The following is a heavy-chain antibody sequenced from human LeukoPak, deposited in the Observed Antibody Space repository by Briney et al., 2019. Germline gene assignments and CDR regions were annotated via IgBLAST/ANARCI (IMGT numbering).Heavy chain of an antibody. Sequence: PGRSLRLSCTASGFTFGDYAMSWVRQAPGKGLEWLGFIRSKAYGGTTEYAASVKGRFTISRDDSKSIAYLQMNSLKTEDTAVYYCTRVRIAAAGLGDYWGQGTLVTVSS. CDR2: IRSKAYGGTT. J-gene: IGHJ4*02. V-gene: IGHV3-49*04. CDR3: TRVRIAAAGLGDY. CDR1: GFTFGDYA. D-gene: IGHD6-13*01.